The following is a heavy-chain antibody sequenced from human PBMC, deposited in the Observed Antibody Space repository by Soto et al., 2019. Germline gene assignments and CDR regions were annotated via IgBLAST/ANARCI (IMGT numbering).Heavy chain of an antibody. J-gene: IGHJ4*02. CDR1: GLTFSTYW. CDR3: ARGDPTYFDY. Sequence: PGGSLRLSCAASGLTFSTYWMHWVRQAPGEGLVWLSRITAAGTSTSSADSVKGRFTISRDNAKNTLYLQMNSLRAEDTAMYYCARGDPTYFDYWGQGILVTVSS. V-gene: IGHV3-74*01. CDR2: ITAAGTST. D-gene: IGHD1-26*01.